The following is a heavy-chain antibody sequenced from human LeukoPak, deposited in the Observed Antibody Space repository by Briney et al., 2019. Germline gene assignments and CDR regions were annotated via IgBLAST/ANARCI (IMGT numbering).Heavy chain of an antibody. CDR3: AKDRGKAAAGWLDP. Sequence: GGSLRLSCAASGFTFRNYAMSWVRQAPGKGLEWVSAISDGGTSTFYADSVKGRFTISRDNSYNTLYLQMNTLRAEDTAIYYCAKDRGKAAAGWLDPWGQGTLVTISS. CDR1: GFTFRNYA. CDR2: ISDGGTST. J-gene: IGHJ5*02. V-gene: IGHV3-23*01. D-gene: IGHD6-13*01.